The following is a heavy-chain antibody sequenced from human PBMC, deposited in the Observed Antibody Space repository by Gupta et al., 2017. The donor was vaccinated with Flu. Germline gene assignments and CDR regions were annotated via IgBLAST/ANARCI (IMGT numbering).Heavy chain of an antibody. J-gene: IGHJ4*02. V-gene: IGHV3-7*01. Sequence: SCAASGFTFSTYLMTWVRQSPGKGPEWVANIKQDGSEKYYMDSVKGRFTISRYNAKNSLYLQMSSLRAEDTAVYFCVRDFRFQGDYWGQGTLVTVSS. D-gene: IGHD3-10*01. CDR1: GFTFSTYL. CDR2: IKQDGSEK. CDR3: VRDFRFQGDY.